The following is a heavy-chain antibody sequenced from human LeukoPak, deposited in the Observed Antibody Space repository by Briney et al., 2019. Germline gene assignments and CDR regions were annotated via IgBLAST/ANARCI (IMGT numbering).Heavy chain of an antibody. CDR3: ARDVSV. CDR2: ISSSSSYI. V-gene: IGHV3-21*01. D-gene: IGHD2/OR15-2a*01. CDR1: GFTFSSYS. J-gene: IGHJ6*02. Sequence: GGSLRLSCAASGFTFSSYSMNWVRQAPGKGLEWVSSISSSSSYICYADSVKGRFTISRDNAKNSLYLQMNSLRAEDTAVYYCARDVSVWGQGTTVTVSS.